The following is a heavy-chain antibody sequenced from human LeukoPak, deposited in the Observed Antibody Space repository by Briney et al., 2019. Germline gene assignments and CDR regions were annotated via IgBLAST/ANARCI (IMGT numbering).Heavy chain of an antibody. CDR2: IYSGGST. J-gene: IGHJ6*02. CDR1: GFTVSSNY. CDR3: ARVDTALVNYGTDV. D-gene: IGHD5-18*01. V-gene: IGHV3-66*02. Sequence: PGGSLRLSCAASGFTVSSNYMSWVRQAPGKGLEWVSVIYSGGSTYYADSVKGRFTISRDNSKNTLYLQMNSLRAEDTAVYYCARVDTALVNYGTDVWGQGTTVTVS.